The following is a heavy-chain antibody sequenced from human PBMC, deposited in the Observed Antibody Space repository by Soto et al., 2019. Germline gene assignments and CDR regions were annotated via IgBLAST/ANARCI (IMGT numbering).Heavy chain of an antibody. V-gene: IGHV4-59*01. CDR1: GGSISSYY. CDR3: ARENYGSGSYDY. CDR2: IYYSGST. Sequence: SETLSLTCTVSGGSISSYYWSWIRQPPGKGLEWIGYIYYSGSTNYNPSLKSRVTISVDTSKNQFSLKLSSVTAADTAVYYCARENYGSGSYDYWGQGTLVTVSS. D-gene: IGHD3-10*01. J-gene: IGHJ4*02.